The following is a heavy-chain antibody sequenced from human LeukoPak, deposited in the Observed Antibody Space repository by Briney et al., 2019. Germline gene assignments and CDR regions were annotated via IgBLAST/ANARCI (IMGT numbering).Heavy chain of an antibody. CDR2: TYYRSRWGY. Sequence: SQTLSLTCVISGDSVSSQSAVWNWIRQSPSRGLEWLGRTYYRSRWGYNYAVSVKRRITIAPDTSKNQFSLQLNSVTPEDMAIYFCARGDQDFDIWGQGTMVTVSS. CDR1: GDSVSSQSAV. J-gene: IGHJ3*02. CDR3: ARGDQDFDI. V-gene: IGHV6-1*01. D-gene: IGHD3-16*01.